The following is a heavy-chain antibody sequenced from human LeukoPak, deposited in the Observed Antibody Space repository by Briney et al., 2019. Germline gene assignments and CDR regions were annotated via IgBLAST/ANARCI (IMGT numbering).Heavy chain of an antibody. CDR2: IYYSGST. V-gene: IGHV4-30-4*01. D-gene: IGHD3-22*01. CDR1: GGSISSGDYY. Sequence: SETLSLTCTVSGGSISSGDYYWSWIRQPPGKGLEWIGYIYYSGSTYYNPSLKSRVAISVDTSRNQFSLKLSSVTAADTAAYYCARVVRYDSSGYYYDYWGQGTLVTVSS. CDR3: ARVVRYDSSGYYYDY. J-gene: IGHJ4*02.